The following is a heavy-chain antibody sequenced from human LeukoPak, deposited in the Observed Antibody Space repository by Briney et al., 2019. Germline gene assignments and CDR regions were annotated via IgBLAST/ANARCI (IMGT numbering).Heavy chain of an antibody. Sequence: GGSLRLSCAASGFTFSNAWMHWVRQAPGKGLLWVSRINSDGSSTSYADSVKGRFTISRDNSKNTLYLQMNSLRAEDTAVYYCARPVMITFGGVIASFDYWGQGTLVTVSS. CDR1: GFTFSNAW. CDR2: INSDGSST. CDR3: ARPVMITFGGVIASFDY. D-gene: IGHD3-16*02. V-gene: IGHV3-74*01. J-gene: IGHJ4*02.